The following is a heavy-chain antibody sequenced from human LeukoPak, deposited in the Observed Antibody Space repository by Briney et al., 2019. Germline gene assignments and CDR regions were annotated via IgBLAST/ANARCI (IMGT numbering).Heavy chain of an antibody. V-gene: IGHV7-4-1*02. CDR1: GYTFTSYA. D-gene: IGHD3-22*01. CDR2: INTNTGNP. Sequence: ASVKVSCKASGYTFTSYAMNWVRQAPGQGLECMGWINTNTGNPTYAQGFTGRFVFSLDTSVSTAYLQISSLKAEDTAVYYCARESYLYLRTAYYYDSSGYDDYYYYGMDVWGQGTTVTVSS. J-gene: IGHJ6*02. CDR3: ARESYLYLRTAYYYDSSGYDDYYYYGMDV.